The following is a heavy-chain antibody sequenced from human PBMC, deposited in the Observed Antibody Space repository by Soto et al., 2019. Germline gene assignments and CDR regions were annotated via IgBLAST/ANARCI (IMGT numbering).Heavy chain of an antibody. D-gene: IGHD1-26*01. CDR1: EFTFSSYA. CDR3: AKDLVGATPYNWLDP. CDR2: ISGSGGST. Sequence: LRLSCAASEFTFSSYAMSWVRQAPGKGLEWVSAISGSGGSTYYADSVKGRFTISRDNSKNTLYLQMNSLRAEDTAVYYCAKDLVGATPYNWLDPWGQGTLVTVSS. J-gene: IGHJ5*02. V-gene: IGHV3-23*01.